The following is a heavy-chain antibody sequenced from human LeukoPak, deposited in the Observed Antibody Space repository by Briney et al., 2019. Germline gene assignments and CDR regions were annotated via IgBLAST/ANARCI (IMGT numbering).Heavy chain of an antibody. CDR2: ISTDGYTT. CDR1: GLAFSAYK. V-gene: IGHV3-74*01. J-gene: IGHJ4*02. CDR3: VVGGSPGY. D-gene: IGHD2-15*01. Sequence: GGSMRLSCAASGLAFSAYKMHWVRQAPRKGLVWVSRISTDGYTTDYADFVQGRFTASRDNTKNTWSLEMNSLRAEDTAVCYCVVGGSPGYWGQGTLVTVSS.